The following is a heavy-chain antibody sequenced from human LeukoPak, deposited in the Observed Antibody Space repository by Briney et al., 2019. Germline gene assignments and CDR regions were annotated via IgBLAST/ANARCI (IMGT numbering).Heavy chain of an antibody. D-gene: IGHD6-6*01. V-gene: IGHV4-59*11. CDR3: ARSSSTATAVDY. CDR2: IYYSGST. CDR1: GGSISSHY. J-gene: IGHJ4*02. Sequence: SETLSLTCTVSGGSISSHYWSWIRQPPGKGLEWIGYIYYSGSTHYNPSLKSRVTISVDTSKNQFSLKLSSVTAADTAVYYCARSSSTATAVDYWGQGTLVTVSS.